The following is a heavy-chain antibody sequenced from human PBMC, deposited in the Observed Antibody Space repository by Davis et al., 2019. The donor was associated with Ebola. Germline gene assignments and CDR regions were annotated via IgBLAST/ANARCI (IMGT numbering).Heavy chain of an antibody. J-gene: IGHJ4*01. V-gene: IGHV4-39*07. CDR1: GGSISTSSYY. Sequence: PSEPLSLTCAVSGGSISTSSYYWAWIRRPPGQGLEWIGSLYYTGRTEYNPSLESQFTISLDTSREQFSLTLTSVTAADTAVYYCARAFKDTDYFDYWGHGILVTVSS. CDR2: LYYTGRT. CDR3: ARAFKDTDYFDY.